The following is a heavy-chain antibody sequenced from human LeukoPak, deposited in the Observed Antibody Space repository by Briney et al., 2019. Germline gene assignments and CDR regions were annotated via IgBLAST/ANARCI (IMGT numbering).Heavy chain of an antibody. J-gene: IGHJ4*02. CDR3: ARGRLNGNVDF. V-gene: IGHV1-8*01. Sequence: ASVKVSCKISGYTFTGYDFNWVRQAAGQGFEWMGWMHPNGGDTGYAHNLQGRITITRDSSTATVFMELSSLRSEDTAMYYCARGRLNGNVDFWGQGTLVTVSS. CDR1: GYTFTGYD. CDR2: MHPNGGDT. D-gene: IGHD1-20*01.